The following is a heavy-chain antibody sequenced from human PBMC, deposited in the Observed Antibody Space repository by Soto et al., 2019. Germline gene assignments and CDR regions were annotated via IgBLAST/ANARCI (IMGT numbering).Heavy chain of an antibody. Sequence: SVKVSCKASGGTFSSYAISWVRQAPGQGLEWMGGIIPIFGTADYAQKFQGRVTITADESTSTAYMELSSLRSEDTAVYYCARDISPRDIVVVPAARSDSNYGMDVWGQGTTVTAP. D-gene: IGHD2-2*01. CDR3: ARDISPRDIVVVPAARSDSNYGMDV. CDR2: IIPIFGTA. J-gene: IGHJ6*02. V-gene: IGHV1-69*13. CDR1: GGTFSSYA.